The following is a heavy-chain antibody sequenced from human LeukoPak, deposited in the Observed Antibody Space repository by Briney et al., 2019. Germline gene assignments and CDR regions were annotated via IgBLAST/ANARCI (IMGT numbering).Heavy chain of an antibody. D-gene: IGHD3-16*02. CDR2: ISGSGGST. CDR3: AKGGPPGFYDYVWGSYRYKIYFDY. J-gene: IGHJ4*02. Sequence: PGGSLRLSCAASGFTFSSYAMSWVRQAPGKGLEWVSAISGSGGSTYYADSVKGRFTISRDNSKKTLYLQMNSLRAEDTAVYYCAKGGPPGFYDYVWGSYRYKIYFDYWGQGTLVTVSS. V-gene: IGHV3-23*01. CDR1: GFTFSSYA.